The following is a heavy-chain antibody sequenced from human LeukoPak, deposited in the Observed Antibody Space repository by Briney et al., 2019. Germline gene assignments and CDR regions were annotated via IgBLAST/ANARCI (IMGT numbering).Heavy chain of an antibody. V-gene: IGHV4-34*01. J-gene: IGHJ3*02. CDR1: GGSFSGYY. D-gene: IGHD1-26*01. Sequence: SETLSLTCAVYGGSFSGYYWSWIRQPPGKGLEWIGEINHSGSTHYNPSLKSRVTISVDTSKNQFSLKLSSVTAADTAVYYCAGSPDAFDIWGQGTMVTVSS. CDR2: INHSGST. CDR3: AGSPDAFDI.